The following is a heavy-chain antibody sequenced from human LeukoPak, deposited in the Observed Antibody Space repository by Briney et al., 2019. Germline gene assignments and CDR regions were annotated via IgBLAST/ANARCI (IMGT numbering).Heavy chain of an antibody. V-gene: IGHV1-46*01. Sequence: ASVKVSCKASGYTFTSYYMHWVRQAPGQGLEWMGIINPSGGSTSYAQKLQGRVTMTRDTSTSTVYMELSSLRSEDTAVYYCARDVPTDDCSSTSCYGLAYWGQGTLVTVSS. CDR1: GYTFTSYY. CDR2: INPSGGST. CDR3: ARDVPTDDCSSTSCYGLAY. D-gene: IGHD2-2*01. J-gene: IGHJ4*02.